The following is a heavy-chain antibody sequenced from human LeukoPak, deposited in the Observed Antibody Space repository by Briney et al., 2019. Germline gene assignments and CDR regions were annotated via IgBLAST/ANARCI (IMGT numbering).Heavy chain of an antibody. CDR1: GGSVSSGSYY. J-gene: IGHJ5*02. V-gene: IGHV4-61*01. Sequence: SETLSLTCTVSGGSVSSGSYYWSWIRQPPGKGLEWIGYIYYSGSTNYNPSLKSRVTISVDTSKNQISLELSSVTAADTAVYYCARGSSPNWFDPWGQGTLVTVSS. CDR2: IYYSGST. D-gene: IGHD6-6*01. CDR3: ARGSSPNWFDP.